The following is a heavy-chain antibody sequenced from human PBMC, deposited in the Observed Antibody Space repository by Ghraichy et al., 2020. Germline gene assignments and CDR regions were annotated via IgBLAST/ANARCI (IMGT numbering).Heavy chain of an antibody. CDR1: GGSISSSSYY. CDR3: ARQKEWTGSLSTYYFDY. Sequence: SETLSLTCTVSGGSISSSSYYWGWIRQPPGKGLEWIGSIYYRGSTYYNPSLKSRVTISVDTSKNQLSLKLSSVTAADTAVYYCARQKEWTGSLSTYYFDYWGQGTLVTVSS. D-gene: IGHD3/OR15-3a*01. J-gene: IGHJ4*02. V-gene: IGHV4-39*01. CDR2: IYYRGST.